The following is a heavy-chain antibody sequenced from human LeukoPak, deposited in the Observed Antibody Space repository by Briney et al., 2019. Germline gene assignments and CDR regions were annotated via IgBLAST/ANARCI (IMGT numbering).Heavy chain of an antibody. CDR2: MNPNSGAT. CDR3: ARAGYSSGWSSDYYYGMDV. J-gene: IGHJ6*02. CDR1: GYTFTSYD. V-gene: IGHV1-8*01. D-gene: IGHD6-19*01. Sequence: ASVKVSCKASGYTFTSYDINWLRQATGQGPEWMGWMNPNSGATGYAQKFQGRVTMTRSTSINTAYMELSSLRSEDTAVYYCARAGYSSGWSSDYYYGMDVWGQGTTVTVSS.